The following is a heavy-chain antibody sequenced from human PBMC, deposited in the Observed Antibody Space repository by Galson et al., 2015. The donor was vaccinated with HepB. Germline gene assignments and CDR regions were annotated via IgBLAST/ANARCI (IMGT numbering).Heavy chain of an antibody. CDR2: ISYDGSNK. V-gene: IGHV3-30*04. CDR1: GFTFSSYA. D-gene: IGHD6-13*01. CDR3: ARAPHSSSWINYFDY. J-gene: IGHJ4*02. Sequence: SLRLSCAASGFTFSSYAMHWVRQAPGKGLEWVAVISYDGSNKYYADSVKGRFTISRDNSENTLYLQMNSLRAEDTAVYYCARAPHSSSWINYFDYWGQGTLVTVSS.